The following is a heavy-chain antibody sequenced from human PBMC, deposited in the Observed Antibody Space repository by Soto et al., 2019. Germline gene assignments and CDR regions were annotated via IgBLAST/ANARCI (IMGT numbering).Heavy chain of an antibody. D-gene: IGHD6-19*01. CDR3: ARDVGRYHSGWWVGWFDP. Sequence: QVQLRESGPRLVKPSETLSLKCSVSGGSFNNYYWSWLRQPAGKRPEWIGRIYPSGTTNYNPSLRGRVSMSVDTSKKEFSLNLTSVTAADTALYYCARDVGRYHSGWWVGWFDPWGQGTLVTVSS. J-gene: IGHJ5*02. V-gene: IGHV4-4*07. CDR1: GGSFNNYY. CDR2: IYPSGTT.